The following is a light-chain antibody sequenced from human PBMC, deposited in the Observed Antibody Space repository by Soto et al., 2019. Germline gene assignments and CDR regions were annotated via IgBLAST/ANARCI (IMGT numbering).Light chain of an antibody. Sequence: QSVLTQAPSVSGAPGQRVTISCTGSTSNIGAGYDVHWYQQLPGTAPKLLIYDKNSRPSGVPDRFSGSKSGTSASLAITGLQAEDEADYYCQSYDSSLSGWVFGTGTKLTVL. CDR1: TSNIGAGYD. V-gene: IGLV1-40*01. J-gene: IGLJ1*01. CDR3: QSYDSSLSGWV. CDR2: DKN.